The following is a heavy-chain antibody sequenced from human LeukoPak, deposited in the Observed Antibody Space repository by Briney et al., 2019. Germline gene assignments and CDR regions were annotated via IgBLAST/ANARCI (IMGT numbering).Heavy chain of an antibody. V-gene: IGHV3-7*01. D-gene: IGHD3-22*01. CDR2: MKQDGSEK. J-gene: IGHJ4*02. CDR1: GFTFSSYW. CDR3: ARDRYYYDSSGYSRGLYYFDY. Sequence: GGSLRLSCAASGFTFSSYWMSWVRQAPGKGLEWVANMKQDGSEKYYVDSVKGRFTISRDNAKNSLYLQMNSLRAEDTAVYYCARDRYYYDSSGYSRGLYYFDYWGQGTLVTVSS.